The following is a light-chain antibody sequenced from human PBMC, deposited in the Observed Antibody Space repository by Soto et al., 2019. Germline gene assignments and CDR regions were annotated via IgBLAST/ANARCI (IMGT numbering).Light chain of an antibody. CDR3: PQYAASPQT. CDR2: GPS. CDR1: QSVPKNY. Sequence: DIVLTQSPGTLSLSPGERATLSCRASQSVPKNYLAWYQQKPGQAPRLLIYGPSSRATGIPDRFSGSGSGSDFTLSISRLEPEDFAVYYCPQYAASPQTFGHGTKVEVK. V-gene: IGKV3-20*01. J-gene: IGKJ1*01.